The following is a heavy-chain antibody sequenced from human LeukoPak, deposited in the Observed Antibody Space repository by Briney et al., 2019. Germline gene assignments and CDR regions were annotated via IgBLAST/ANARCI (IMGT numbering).Heavy chain of an antibody. CDR2: INSDGSGT. V-gene: IGHV3-74*01. Sequence: GGSLRLSCAASGFTFSSYVMNWVRQAPGKGLEWVSHINSDGSGTSYADSVKGRFTISRDNAKNTLYLKMNSLRAEDTAVYYCARDEPQLGIDYWGQGILVTVYS. D-gene: IGHD3-10*01. CDR1: GFTFSSYV. CDR3: ARDEPQLGIDY. J-gene: IGHJ4*02.